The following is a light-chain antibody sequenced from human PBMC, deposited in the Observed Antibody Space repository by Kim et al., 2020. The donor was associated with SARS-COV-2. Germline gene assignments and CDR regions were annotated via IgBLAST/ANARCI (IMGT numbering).Light chain of an antibody. CDR2: ETT. J-gene: IGLJ1*01. V-gene: IGLV2-23*01. CDR3: CSYAGSSPNYV. CDR1: IGDIVSYDL. Sequence: TTSCHGPIGDIVSYDLDSWYQQRPGKTPKLMFNETTLRPSGISNRFSGSKSGNTASLTISGLQADDEADYYCCSYAGSSPNYVFGTGTKVTVL.